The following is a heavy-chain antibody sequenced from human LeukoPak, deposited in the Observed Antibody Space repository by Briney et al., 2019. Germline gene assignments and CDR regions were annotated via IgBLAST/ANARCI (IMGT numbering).Heavy chain of an antibody. D-gene: IGHD3-10*01. V-gene: IGHV4-4*07. CDR1: GGSISSYY. CDR3: ARDRGLWFGESAGFDP. CDR2: IYISGST. Sequence: SETLSLTCTVSGGSISSYYWSWIRQPAGKGLEWIGRIYISGSTNYNPSLKSRVTMSVDTSKNQFSLKLSSVTAADTAVYYCARDRGLWFGESAGFDPWGQGTLVTVSS. J-gene: IGHJ5*02.